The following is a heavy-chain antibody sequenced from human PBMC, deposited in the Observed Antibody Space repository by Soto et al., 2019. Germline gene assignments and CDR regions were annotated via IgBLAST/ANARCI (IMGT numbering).Heavy chain of an antibody. J-gene: IGHJ4*02. CDR2: IYHSGST. D-gene: IGHD1-7*01. V-gene: IGHV4-30-2*01. CDR1: GGSISSGGYS. Sequence: SETLSLTCAVSGGSISSGGYSWSWIRQPPGKGLEWIGYIYHSGSTYYNPSLKSRVTISVDRSKNQFSLKLSSVTAADTAVYYCARETGATGFDYWGQGTLVTVSS. CDR3: ARETGATGFDY.